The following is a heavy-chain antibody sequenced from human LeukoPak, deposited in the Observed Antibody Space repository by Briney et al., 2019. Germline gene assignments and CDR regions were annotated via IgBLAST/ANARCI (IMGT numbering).Heavy chain of an antibody. D-gene: IGHD4-17*01. CDR3: ARGLYGDYSFSSAFDI. Sequence: PSETLSLTCAVYGGSFSGYYWSWIRQPPGKGLEWIGEINHSGSTNYNPSLKSRVTISVDTSKNQFSLKLSSVTAADTAVYYCARGLYGDYSFSSAFDIWGQGTMVTVSS. CDR2: INHSGST. V-gene: IGHV4-34*01. CDR1: GGSFSGYY. J-gene: IGHJ3*02.